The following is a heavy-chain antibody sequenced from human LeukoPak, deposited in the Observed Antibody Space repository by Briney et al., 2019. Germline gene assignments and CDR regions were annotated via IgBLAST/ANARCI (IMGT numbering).Heavy chain of an antibody. CDR1: GFTFSSYD. CDR2: IGNAGDT. V-gene: IGHV3-13*01. D-gene: IGHD3-22*01. J-gene: IGHJ3*02. CDR3: ARGGSGYYYGAFDI. Sequence: GGSLRLSCVASGFTFSSYDMQWVRHATGKGLEWVSAIGNAGDTYYPGSVKGRFPLSRENAKNYLYLQMNSLRAGGTAVYYCARGGSGYYYGAFDIWGEGTMVTVSS.